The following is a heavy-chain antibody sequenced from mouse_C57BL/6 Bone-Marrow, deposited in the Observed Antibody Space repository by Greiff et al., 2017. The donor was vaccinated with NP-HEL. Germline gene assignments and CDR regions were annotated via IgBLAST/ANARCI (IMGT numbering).Heavy chain of an antibody. D-gene: IGHD2-4*01. V-gene: IGHV1-74*01. CDR3: AMSPYYDYADYAMDY. CDR1: GYTFTSYW. CDR2: IHPSDSDT. J-gene: IGHJ4*01. Sequence: QVQLKQPGAELVKPGASVKVSCKASGYTFTSYWMHWVKQRPGQGLEWIGRIHPSDSDTNYNQKFKGKATLTVDKSSSTAYMQLSSLTSEDSAVYYCAMSPYYDYADYAMDYWGQGTSVTVSS.